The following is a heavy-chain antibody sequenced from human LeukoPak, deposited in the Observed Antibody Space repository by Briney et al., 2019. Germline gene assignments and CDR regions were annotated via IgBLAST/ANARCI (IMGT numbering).Heavy chain of an antibody. D-gene: IGHD6-13*01. CDR2: ISYDGSNK. CDR3: AKENLIEYSSSWYHFDY. Sequence: PGGSLRLSCAASGFTFSSYAMHWVRQAPGKGQEWVAVISYDGSNKYYADSVKGRFTISRDNSKNTLYLQMNSLRAEDTAVYYCAKENLIEYSSSWYHFDYWGQGTLVTVSS. V-gene: IGHV3-30*04. CDR1: GFTFSSYA. J-gene: IGHJ4*02.